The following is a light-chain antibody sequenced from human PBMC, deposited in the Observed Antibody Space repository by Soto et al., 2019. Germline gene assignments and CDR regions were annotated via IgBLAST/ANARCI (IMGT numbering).Light chain of an antibody. Sequence: EIVLTQSPGTLSLSPGERATLSCRASQSVSSSYLAWFQQKPGQAPRLLIYATSSRATGIPDRFSGSGSGTDFSLTIRRLEPEDFAVYYWQQYGSSPYTCGQGTKLQIK. CDR2: ATS. V-gene: IGKV3-20*01. J-gene: IGKJ2*01. CDR3: QQYGSSPYT. CDR1: QSVSSSY.